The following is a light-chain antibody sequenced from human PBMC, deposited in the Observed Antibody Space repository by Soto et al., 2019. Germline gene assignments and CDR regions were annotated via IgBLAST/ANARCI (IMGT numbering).Light chain of an antibody. CDR3: MQSLELPYT. J-gene: IGKJ2*01. V-gene: IGKV2D-29*01. CDR1: QRLLHSEGKTH. CDR2: EVS. Sequence: DIVMTQTPLSLSATPGQPASISCKSTQRLLHSEGKTHLSWYVQKPGQPPQLLIYEVSNRFSRVTDRFSGSGSGTDFTLKISRVEAEDVGVYYCMQSLELPYTFGQGTKLEIK.